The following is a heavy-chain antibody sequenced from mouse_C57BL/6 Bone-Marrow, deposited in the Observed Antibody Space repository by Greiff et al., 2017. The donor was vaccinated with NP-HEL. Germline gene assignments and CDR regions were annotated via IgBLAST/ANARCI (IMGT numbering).Heavy chain of an antibody. V-gene: IGHV1-63*01. J-gene: IGHJ1*03. CDR2: LYPGGGYT. Sequence: QVQLKQSGAELVRPGTSVKMSCKASGYTFTNYWIGWAKQRPGHGLEWIGDLYPGGGYTNYNEKFKGKATLTADKSSSTAYMQFSSLTSEDSAIYDCARLWDHSNRYFDVWGTGTTVTGSS. CDR1: GYTFTNYW. CDR3: ARLWDHSNRYFDV. D-gene: IGHD2-5*01.